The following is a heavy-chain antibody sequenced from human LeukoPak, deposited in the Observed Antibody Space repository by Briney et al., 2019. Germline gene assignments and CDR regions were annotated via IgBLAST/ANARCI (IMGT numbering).Heavy chain of an antibody. V-gene: IGHV5-51*01. D-gene: IGHD3-22*01. Sequence: GESLKISCKGSGYRFNAYWIAWVRQVPGKGLEWMGIIYPDDSDTRYSPSFQGQVTISADKSVRTASLQWSSLKASDTAMYYCARPNITSYYDSRGYDAFDVWGQGTMVTVSS. CDR3: ARPNITSYYDSRGYDAFDV. J-gene: IGHJ3*01. CDR1: GYRFNAYW. CDR2: IYPDDSDT.